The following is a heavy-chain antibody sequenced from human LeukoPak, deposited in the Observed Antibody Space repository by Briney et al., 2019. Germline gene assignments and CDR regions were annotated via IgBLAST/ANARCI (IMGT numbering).Heavy chain of an antibody. Sequence: GGSLRLSCAASGFTFSIYWMSWVRQAPGKGLEWVANIKQDGSEKYYVDSVKGRFTISRDNAKNSLYLQMNSLRAEDTAVYYCAREIRFLEWLLPYYYYGMDVWGQGTTVTVSS. CDR3: AREIRFLEWLLPYYYYGMDV. V-gene: IGHV3-7*01. CDR2: IKQDGSEK. CDR1: GFTFSIYW. D-gene: IGHD3-3*01. J-gene: IGHJ6*02.